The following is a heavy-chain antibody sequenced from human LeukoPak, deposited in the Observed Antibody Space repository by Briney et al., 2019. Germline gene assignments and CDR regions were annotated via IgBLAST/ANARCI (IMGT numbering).Heavy chain of an antibody. CDR1: GFTFSSYA. D-gene: IGHD2-15*01. CDR3: AKRPYCSGTVCYHIDY. V-gene: IGHV3-23*01. CDR2: ITGSGGSA. J-gene: IGHJ4*02. Sequence: GGSLGLSCAASGFTFSSYAMSWVRQAPGKGMEWVSTITGSGGSAYYADSVKGRFTISRDNSKNTVYLQLNSLRAEDTALYYCAKRPYCSGTVCYHIDYWGQGTLVTVSS.